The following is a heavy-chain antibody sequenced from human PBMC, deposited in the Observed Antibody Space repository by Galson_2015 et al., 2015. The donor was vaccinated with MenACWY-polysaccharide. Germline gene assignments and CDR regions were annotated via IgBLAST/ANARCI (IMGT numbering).Heavy chain of an antibody. CDR2: ISGSGSTK. Sequence: SLRLSCAGSGFTFSMYGMSWVRQAPGKGLEWVSSISGSGSTKYYAESVKGRFTIFRDNSENTIYLQMNSLSAEDTAVYYCATDVKTTVLRGVEFWGQGSLVTVSS. CDR1: GFTFSMYG. V-gene: IGHV3-23*01. D-gene: IGHD4-23*01. J-gene: IGHJ4*02. CDR3: ATDVKTTVLRGVEF.